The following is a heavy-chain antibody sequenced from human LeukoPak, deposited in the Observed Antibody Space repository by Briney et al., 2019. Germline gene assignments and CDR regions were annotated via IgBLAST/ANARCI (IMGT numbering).Heavy chain of an antibody. J-gene: IGHJ4*02. CDR1: GYSISSGYY. Sequence: SETLSLTCAVSGYSISSGYYWGWIRQPPGKGLEWIGSIYHSGSTYYNPSLKSRVTISADTSKNQFSLKLSSVTAADTAVYYCASSSWAAIGYWGQGTLVTVSS. V-gene: IGHV4-38-2*01. D-gene: IGHD2-2*01. CDR3: ASSSWAAIGY. CDR2: IYHSGST.